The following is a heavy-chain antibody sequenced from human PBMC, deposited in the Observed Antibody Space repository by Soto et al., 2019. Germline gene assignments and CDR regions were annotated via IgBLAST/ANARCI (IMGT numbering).Heavy chain of an antibody. Sequence: PSETLSLTCRVSGASIGGFCWSWIRKSAGKGLEWIGRIYATGTTDYNPSLRSRVTISADTSENKFSLTLKSVTAADTAVYFCARDFERSAIAPWGQGTSVTVSS. V-gene: IGHV4-4*07. J-gene: IGHJ5*02. CDR3: ARDFERSAIAP. CDR1: GASIGGFC. CDR2: IYATGTT. D-gene: IGHD3-9*01.